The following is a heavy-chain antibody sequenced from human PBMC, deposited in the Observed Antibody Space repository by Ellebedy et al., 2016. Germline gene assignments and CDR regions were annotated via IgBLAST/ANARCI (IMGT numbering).Heavy chain of an antibody. D-gene: IGHD2-2*01. CDR2: IDPSDSYT. V-gene: IGHV5-10-1*01. CDR1: GYRFISYW. CDR3: ARQEGYCSSTSCYGTHAMDV. Sequence: GESLKISCQGSGYRFISYWISWVRQMPGKGLEWMGRIDPSDSYTTYSPSFQGHVTISADKSISTAYLQWSSLKASDTAMYYCARQEGYCSSTSCYGTHAMDVWGQGTTVTVSS. J-gene: IGHJ6*02.